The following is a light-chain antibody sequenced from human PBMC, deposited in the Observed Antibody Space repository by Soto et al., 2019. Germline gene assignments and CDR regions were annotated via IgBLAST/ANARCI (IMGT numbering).Light chain of an antibody. V-gene: IGLV2-14*01. J-gene: IGLJ2*01. CDR3: SSYTSSNTLV. CDR2: EVS. CDR1: SSDVGAYNY. Sequence: QSALTQPASVSGSPGQSITISCTGTSSDVGAYNYVSWYQQQPGKAPKLMIFEVSDRPSGVSNRFSGSKSGNTASLTISGLQAEDEADYYCSSYTSSNTLVFGGGTKVTVL.